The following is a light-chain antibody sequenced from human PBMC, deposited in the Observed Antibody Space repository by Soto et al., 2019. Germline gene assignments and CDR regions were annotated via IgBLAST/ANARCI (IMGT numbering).Light chain of an antibody. Sequence: QSVLSQSPSASGTPGQRVTISCSGRTSNIGTNAVNWYHQLPGTAPRLVLYNDNQRPSGVPDRFSGSRSGTSASLAISGLPSEDEADYYCATWDDSLNGWVFGGGTKFTVL. CDR3: ATWDDSLNGWV. V-gene: IGLV1-44*01. J-gene: IGLJ3*02. CDR1: TSNIGTNA. CDR2: NDN.